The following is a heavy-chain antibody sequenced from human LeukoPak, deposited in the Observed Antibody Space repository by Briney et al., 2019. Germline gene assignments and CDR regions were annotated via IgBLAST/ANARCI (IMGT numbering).Heavy chain of an antibody. J-gene: IGHJ4*02. Sequence: SQTLSLTCTVSGGSISSGSYYWSWIRQPAGKGLEWIGRIYTSGSTNYNPSLKSRVTISVDTPKNQFSLKLSSVTAADTAVYYCARGLWFGELSDPPDYWGQGALVTVSS. CDR1: GGSISSGSYY. CDR3: ARGLWFGELSDPPDY. CDR2: IYTSGST. D-gene: IGHD3-10*01. V-gene: IGHV4-61*02.